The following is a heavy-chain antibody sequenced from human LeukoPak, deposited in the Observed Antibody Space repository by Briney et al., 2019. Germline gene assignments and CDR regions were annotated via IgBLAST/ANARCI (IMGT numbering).Heavy chain of an antibody. CDR2: INPDSGDT. V-gene: IGHV1-2*04. Sequence: ASLKLSCKASGYIFTGSYIYWVRLAPGQGLEWLGWINPDSGDTNYAQKFQRWVTMTRDTSISTVYVELSRLRSDDTAVYYCARGTRGLDSGYSHVDYWGQGTLVTVSP. CDR1: GYIFTGSY. J-gene: IGHJ4*02. D-gene: IGHD5-18*01. CDR3: ARGTRGLDSGYSHVDY.